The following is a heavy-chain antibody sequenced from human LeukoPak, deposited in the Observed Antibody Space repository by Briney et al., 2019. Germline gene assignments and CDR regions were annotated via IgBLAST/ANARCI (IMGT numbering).Heavy chain of an antibody. CDR1: GFTFSSYE. J-gene: IGHJ6*04. D-gene: IGHD3-10*02. CDR2: ISSSGSTI. Sequence: GGSLRLSCAAPGFTFSSYEMNWVRQAPGKGLEWVSYISSSGSTIYYADSVKGRFTISRDNAKDSLYLQMNSLRAEDTAVYYCAELGITMIGGVWGKGTTVTISS. CDR3: AELGITMIGGV. V-gene: IGHV3-48*03.